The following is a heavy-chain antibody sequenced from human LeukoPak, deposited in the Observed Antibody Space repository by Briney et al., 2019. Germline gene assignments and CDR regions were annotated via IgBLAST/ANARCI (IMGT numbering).Heavy chain of an antibody. CDR2: IYTSGST. CDR3: ARVGGSHDAFDI. D-gene: IGHD1-26*01. CDR1: GGSISRGNYY. Sequence: SETLSLTCTVSGGSISRGNYYWSWIRQPAGKGLEWIGHIYTSGSTNYSPALKSRVTMSVDTSKNQFSLKLSSVTAADTAVYYCARVGGSHDAFDIWGQGTMVTVSS. V-gene: IGHV4-61*09. J-gene: IGHJ3*02.